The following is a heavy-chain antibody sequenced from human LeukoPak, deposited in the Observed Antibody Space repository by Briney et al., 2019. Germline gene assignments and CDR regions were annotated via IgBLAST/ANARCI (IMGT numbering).Heavy chain of an antibody. V-gene: IGHV3-23*01. J-gene: IGHJ1*01. CDR3: AKDPPRRPPNCSWYPEYFQL. CDR1: GFTFSSYA. Sequence: GWSLRLSCAASGFTFSSYAMSWVRQAPGKGLEWVSAISGSGGSTYYADSVKGRFTISRDNSKNTLYLQMNSLRAEDTAVYYCAKDPPRRPPNCSWYPEYFQLWGQGNLVTVSS. D-gene: IGHD6-13*01. CDR2: ISGSGGST.